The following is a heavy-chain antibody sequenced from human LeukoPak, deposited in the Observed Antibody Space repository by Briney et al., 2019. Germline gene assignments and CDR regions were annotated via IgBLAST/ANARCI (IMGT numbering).Heavy chain of an antibody. J-gene: IGHJ4*02. CDR3: ARTFGELFHFDY. V-gene: IGHV4-34*01. Sequence: SETLSLTCAVYGGSFSGYYWSWIRQPPGKGLEWIGYIYHSGSTYYNPSLKSRVTISVDRSKNQFSLKLSSVTAADTAVYYCARTFGELFHFDYWGQGTLVTVSS. CDR1: GGSFSGYY. D-gene: IGHD3-10*01. CDR2: IYHSGST.